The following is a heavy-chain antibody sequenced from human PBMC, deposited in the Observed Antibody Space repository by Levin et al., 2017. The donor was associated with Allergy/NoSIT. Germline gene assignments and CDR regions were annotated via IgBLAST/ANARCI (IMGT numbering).Heavy chain of an antibody. Sequence: PGESLKISCAASGFTFSSYGMHWVRQAPGKGLEWVAVIWYDGSNKYYADSVKGRFTISRDNSKNTLYLQMNSLRAEDTAVYYCAREYSSGWYSPYYYYGMDVWGQGTTVTVSS. J-gene: IGHJ6*02. D-gene: IGHD6-19*01. CDR2: IWYDGSNK. V-gene: IGHV3-33*01. CDR3: AREYSSGWYSPYYYYGMDV. CDR1: GFTFSSYG.